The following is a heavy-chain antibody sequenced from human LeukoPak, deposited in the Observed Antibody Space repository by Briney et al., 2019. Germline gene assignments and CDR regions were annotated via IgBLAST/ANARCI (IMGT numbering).Heavy chain of an antibody. CDR1: GGSISSGDYY. D-gene: IGHD3-3*01. V-gene: IGHV4-30-4*01. CDR3: AKSLRFLEWSRGLNYYYYYGMDV. J-gene: IGHJ6*02. CDR2: IYYSRST. Sequence: SETLSLTCTVSGGSISSGDYYWSWIRQPPGKGLEWIGYIYYSRSTYYNPSLKSRVTISVDTSKNQFSLKLSSVTAADTAVYYCAKSLRFLEWSRGLNYYYYYGMDVWGQGTTVTVSS.